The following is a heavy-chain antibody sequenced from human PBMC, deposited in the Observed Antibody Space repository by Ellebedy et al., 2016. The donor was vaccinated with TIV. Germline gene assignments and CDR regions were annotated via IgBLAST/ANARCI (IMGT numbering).Heavy chain of an antibody. CDR2: IYYSGST. D-gene: IGHD3-10*01. V-gene: IGHV4-39*01. Sequence: SETLSLTCTVSGGSMSSSTYYWGWIRQPPGKGLEWIGTIYYSGSTDYNPSLKSRVTISADTSKNQFSLRLRSVTAADTAVYYCARWFGELLYVRWFDPWGQGTLVTVSS. CDR1: GGSMSSSTYY. CDR3: ARWFGELLYVRWFDP. J-gene: IGHJ5*02.